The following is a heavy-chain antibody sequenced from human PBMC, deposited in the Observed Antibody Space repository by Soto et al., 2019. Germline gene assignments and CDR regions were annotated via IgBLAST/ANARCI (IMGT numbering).Heavy chain of an antibody. D-gene: IGHD2-21*01. Sequence: QVQLVQSGAEVKKPGASVKVSCKTSGYTFTSFDVTWVRQAPGQGLEWMGWVNFNSGNTGYAQKFQGXXTXTXXTSISAVYMELSALRSEDTAVYYCARLPKGGAIDYWGQGTLVTVSS. V-gene: IGHV1-8*02. J-gene: IGHJ4*02. CDR2: VNFNSGNT. CDR1: GYTFTSFD. CDR3: ARLPKGGAIDY.